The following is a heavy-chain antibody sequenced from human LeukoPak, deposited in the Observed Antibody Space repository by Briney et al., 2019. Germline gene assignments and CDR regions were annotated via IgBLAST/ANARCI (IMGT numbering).Heavy chain of an antibody. CDR3: ARDRDGSGSYYQPLFDY. CDR1: GYSISSGYY. CDR2: IYHSGST. D-gene: IGHD3-10*01. J-gene: IGHJ4*02. V-gene: IGHV4-38-2*02. Sequence: PSETLSLTCAVSGYSISSGYYWGWIRQPPGKGLEWIGRIYHSGSTYYNPSLKSRVTISVDTSKNQFSLKLSSVTAADTAVYYCARDRDGSGSYYQPLFDYWGQGTLVTVSS.